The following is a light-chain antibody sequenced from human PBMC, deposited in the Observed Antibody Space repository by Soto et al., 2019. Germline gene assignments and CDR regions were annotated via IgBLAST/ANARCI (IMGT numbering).Light chain of an antibody. J-gene: IGLJ1*01. V-gene: IGLV2-14*01. Sequence: QSVLTQPASVSGSPGQSITISCTGTSSDVGAYTSVSWYQQHPGKAPKLIIYEVSNRPPGISTRFSGSKSASTASLTISGLQAEDEAHYYCSSYTVSRTYVFGTGTKVTVL. CDR2: EVS. CDR3: SSYTVSRTYV. CDR1: SSDVGAYTS.